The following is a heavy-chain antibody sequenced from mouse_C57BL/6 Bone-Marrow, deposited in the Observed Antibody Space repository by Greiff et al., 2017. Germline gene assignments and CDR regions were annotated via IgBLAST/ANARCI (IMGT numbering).Heavy chain of an antibody. V-gene: IGHV5-6*01. CDR1: GFTFSSYG. CDR2: ISSGGSYT. CDR3: ARGLGPPFAY. D-gene: IGHD4-1*01. Sequence: EVQLVESGGDLVKPGGSLKLSCAASGFTFSSYGMSWVRQTPDKRLEWVATISSGGSYTYYPDSVKGRFTISRDNAKNTLYLQMSSLKSEDTAMYYCARGLGPPFAYWGQGTLVTVSA. J-gene: IGHJ3*01.